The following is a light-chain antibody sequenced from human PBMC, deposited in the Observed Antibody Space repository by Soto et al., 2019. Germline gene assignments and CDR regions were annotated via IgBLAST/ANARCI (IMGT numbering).Light chain of an antibody. V-gene: IGKV3-20*01. CDR3: QQYDGSPWT. J-gene: IGKJ1*01. CDR1: QSVSGSN. Sequence: EIVLTQSPGTLSLSPGERVTLSCRASQSVSGSNLAWYQQKPGQAPRLVIFGASTRAPGTPDRFSGSGSGTDFTVTINRLEPEDFAVYYCQQYDGSPWTFGQGTKVEIK. CDR2: GAS.